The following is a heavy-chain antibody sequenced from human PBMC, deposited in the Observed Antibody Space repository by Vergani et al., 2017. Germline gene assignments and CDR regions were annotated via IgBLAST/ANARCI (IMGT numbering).Heavy chain of an antibody. D-gene: IGHD3-16*02. CDR3: VNYDYVWGSYRHDAFDI. CDR1: GDSISTSSYA. CDR2: VFYGGRT. V-gene: IGHV4-39*07. J-gene: IGHJ3*02. Sequence: QMQLQESGPGLVKPSETLSLSCTVSGDSISTSSYAWGWIRQPPGKTLEWIGTVFYGGRTSYNPSLKSRVTISVDTSKNQFSLKLSSVTAADTAVYYCVNYDYVWGSYRHDAFDIWGQGTMVTVSS.